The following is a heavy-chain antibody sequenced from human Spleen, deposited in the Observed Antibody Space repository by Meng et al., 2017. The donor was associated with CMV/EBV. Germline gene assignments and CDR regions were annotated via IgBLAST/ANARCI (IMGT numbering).Heavy chain of an antibody. D-gene: IGHD2-2*01. J-gene: IGHJ5*02. CDR1: GFALGSYG. V-gene: IGHV3-30*02. CDR3: VKDAGYCSGTYCYPIDH. Sequence: GESLKISCVVSGFALGSYGMHWVRQAPGKGPEWVAFIRHDGTYTYYADSVTGRFTISRDNSKNTLYLIMRSLRAEDTAVYYCVKDAGYCSGTYCYPIDHWGQGTLVTVSS. CDR2: IRHDGTYT.